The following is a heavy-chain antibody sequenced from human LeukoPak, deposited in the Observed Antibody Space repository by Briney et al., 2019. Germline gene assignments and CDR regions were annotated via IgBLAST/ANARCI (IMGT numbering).Heavy chain of an antibody. CDR2: IRGSGGST. CDR1: GFTFSSYT. V-gene: IGHV3-23*01. Sequence: GGSLRLSCGASGFTFSSYTLSWVRQAPGKGLEWVSTIRGSGGSTYYADSVKGRFTISRDNSKNTLNLQMNSLRAEDTAVYYCAKKVKVLLWFGGDFDYWGQGTLVTVSS. J-gene: IGHJ4*02. D-gene: IGHD3-10*01. CDR3: AKKVKVLLWFGGDFDY.